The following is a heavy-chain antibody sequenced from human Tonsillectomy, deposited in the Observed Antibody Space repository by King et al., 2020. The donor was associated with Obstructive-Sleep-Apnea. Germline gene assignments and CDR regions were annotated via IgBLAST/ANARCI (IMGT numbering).Heavy chain of an antibody. D-gene: IGHD6-19*01. V-gene: IGHV3-7*03. CDR1: GFTFSSYW. J-gene: IGHJ4*02. CDR3: AREGPLSSGWYRAFDY. Sequence: VQLVESGGGLVQPGGSLRLSCAASGFTFSSYWMSWVRQAPGKGLEWVANIKQDGSEKYYVDSVKGRFTISRDNAKNSLYLQMNSLRAEDTAVYYCAREGPLSSGWYRAFDYWGQGTLVTVSS. CDR2: IKQDGSEK.